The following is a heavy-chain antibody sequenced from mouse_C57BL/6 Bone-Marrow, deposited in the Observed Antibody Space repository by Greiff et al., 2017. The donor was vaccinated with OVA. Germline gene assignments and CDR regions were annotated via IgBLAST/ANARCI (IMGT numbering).Heavy chain of an antibody. D-gene: IGHD6-2*01. V-gene: IGHV1-64*01. J-gene: IGHJ2*01. CDR2: IHPNSGST. CDR3: ARGSLFYYFDY. Sequence: QVQLQQPGAELVKPGASVKLSCKASGYTFTSYWMHWVKQRPGQGLEWIGMIHPNSGSTNYNEKFKSKATLTVDKSSSTAYMELRSLTSEDSAVYFCARGSLFYYFDYWGQGTTLTVSS. CDR1: GYTFTSYW.